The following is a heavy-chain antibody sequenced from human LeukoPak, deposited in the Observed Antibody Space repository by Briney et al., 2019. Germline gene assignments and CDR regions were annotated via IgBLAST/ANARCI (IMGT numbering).Heavy chain of an antibody. D-gene: IGHD3-16*01. CDR3: TRDLSMIFGGVNFDS. CDR2: ISTTGTNT. Sequence: GGSLRLSCAASGFTFSSYSMDWVRQAPGKGPEWVSYISTTGTNTHYADSVKGRFTISRDNAKNSVDLHLSSLGAEDTAVYYCTRDLSMIFGGVNFDSWGQGTLVTVSS. V-gene: IGHV3-48*01. J-gene: IGHJ4*02. CDR1: GFTFSSYS.